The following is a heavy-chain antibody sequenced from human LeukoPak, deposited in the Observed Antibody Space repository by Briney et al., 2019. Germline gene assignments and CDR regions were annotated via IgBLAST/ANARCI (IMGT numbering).Heavy chain of an antibody. CDR2: IYYSGST. J-gene: IGHJ4*02. D-gene: IGHD2-2*02. CDR3: ARSIVVVPAAIRPKPTFFDY. CDR1: GGSISSYY. Sequence: SETLSLTCTVSGGSISSYYWSWIRQPPGKGLEWIGYIYYSGSTNYNPSLKSRVTISVDTSKNQFSLKLSSVTAADTAVYYCARSIVVVPAAIRPKPTFFDYWGQGTLVTVSS. V-gene: IGHV4-59*01.